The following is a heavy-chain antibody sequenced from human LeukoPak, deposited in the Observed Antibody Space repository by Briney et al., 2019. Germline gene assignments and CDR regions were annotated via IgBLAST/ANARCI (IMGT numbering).Heavy chain of an antibody. CDR3: ARATLNRNGYYGLDY. CDR1: GFTFSNYA. Sequence: GGSLRLSCAASGFTFSNYAIHWVRQAPGKGLEWVAIIWYDGSRKYYADSVKGRFTVCRDDPKKTVFVQMDSLRAEDTAVYYCARATLNRNGYYGLDYWGQGTLVTVSS. J-gene: IGHJ4*02. V-gene: IGHV3-33*01. CDR2: IWYDGSRK. D-gene: IGHD3-22*01.